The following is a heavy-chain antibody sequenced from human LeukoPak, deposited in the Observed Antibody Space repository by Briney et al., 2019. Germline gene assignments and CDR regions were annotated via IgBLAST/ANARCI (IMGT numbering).Heavy chain of an antibody. D-gene: IGHD2-2*01. J-gene: IGHJ4*02. V-gene: IGHV1-2*02. Sequence: ASVKVSCKASGYTFTYHYMHWVRQAPGQGLEGMGWINPNSGGSNYAQKFQGSVTMTRDTPTSTAYMELSRLRSDDTAVYYCARGLAISYQLLDEMTAPFDYWGQGTLVTV. CDR2: INPNSGGS. CDR1: GYTFTYHY. CDR3: ARGLAISYQLLDEMTAPFDY.